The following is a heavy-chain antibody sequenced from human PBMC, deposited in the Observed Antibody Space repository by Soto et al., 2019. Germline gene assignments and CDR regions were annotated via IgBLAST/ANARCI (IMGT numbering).Heavy chain of an antibody. Sequence: XGSLRLSFEASGFTFSNLEMNWIRQVPGKGLEWLSYISFRGTTTYYAGSVRGRFTISRDNAKNSVFLQMDSLRVEDTAIYYCVGDNYHIIVTPFDLWGQGTLVTVSS. J-gene: IGHJ4*02. CDR1: GFTFSNLE. V-gene: IGHV3-48*03. D-gene: IGHD2-21*01. CDR3: VGDNYHIIVTPFDL. CDR2: ISFRGTTT.